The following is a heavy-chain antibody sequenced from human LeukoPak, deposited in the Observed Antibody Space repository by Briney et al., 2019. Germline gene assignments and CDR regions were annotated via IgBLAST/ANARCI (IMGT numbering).Heavy chain of an antibody. CDR1: GFIFSDYY. J-gene: IGHJ4*02. CDR2: ISTSGSTI. Sequence: PGGSLRPSCAASGFIFSDYYMSWIRQAPGKGLEWVSYISTSGSTIYYADSVKGRFTISRDNAKNSLYLQMNSLRAEDTAVYYCARDREVFGRDGKGSDYWGQGTLVTVSS. D-gene: IGHD3-10*01. V-gene: IGHV3-11*01. CDR3: ARDREVFGRDGKGSDY.